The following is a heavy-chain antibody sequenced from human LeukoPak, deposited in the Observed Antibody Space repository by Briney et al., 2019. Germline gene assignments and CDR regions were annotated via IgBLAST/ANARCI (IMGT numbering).Heavy chain of an antibody. D-gene: IGHD3-10*01. J-gene: IGHJ3*02. CDR1: GYTFTSYG. V-gene: IGHV1-18*01. CDR3: ASQDPRGAFDI. CDR2: ISAYNGNT. Sequence: EASVKVSCKASGYTFTSYGISWVRQAPGQGLEWMGWISAYNGNTNYAQKLQGRVTMTTDTSTSTAYMELSSLRSEDTAVYYCASQDPRGAFDIWGQGTMVTVSS.